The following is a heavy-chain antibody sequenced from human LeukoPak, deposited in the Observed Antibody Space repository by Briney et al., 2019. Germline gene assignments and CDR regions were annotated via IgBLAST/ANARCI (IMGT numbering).Heavy chain of an antibody. D-gene: IGHD2-2*01. CDR1: GDTFTTYA. Sequence: ASVKVSCKASGDTFTTYAIIWVRQAPGQGLEWMGGIIPIFGTANYAQKFQGRVTITADESTSTAYMELSSLRSEDTAVYYCARDVYCSSTTCSYYFDYWGQGTLVTVSS. V-gene: IGHV1-69*13. CDR3: ARDVYCSSTTCSYYFDY. CDR2: IIPIFGTA. J-gene: IGHJ4*02.